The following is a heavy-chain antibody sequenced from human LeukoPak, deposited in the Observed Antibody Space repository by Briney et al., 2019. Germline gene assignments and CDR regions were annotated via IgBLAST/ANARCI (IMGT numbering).Heavy chain of an antibody. J-gene: IGHJ4*02. CDR1: GDSISSSNCY. V-gene: IGHV4-39*07. D-gene: IGHD3-10*01. Sequence: PSETLSLTCTVSGDSISSSNCYWGWIRQPPGKGLEWIGSIYFSGGTYYNASLKSRVTISVDTSKNQFSLNLRSVTAADTAVYYCAKVAKYYYGSETYFFFDHWGQGTLVTVSS. CDR3: AKVAKYYYGSETYFFFDH. CDR2: IYFSGGT.